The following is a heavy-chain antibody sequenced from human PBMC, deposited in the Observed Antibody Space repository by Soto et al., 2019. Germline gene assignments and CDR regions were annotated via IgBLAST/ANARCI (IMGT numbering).Heavy chain of an antibody. CDR2: TYYRSTWNT. D-gene: IGHD1-1*01. CDR1: GDTVDSKSAT. J-gene: IGHJ6*02. Sequence: SQTLSLTCAISGDTVDSKSATWNWIRQSPSRGLEWLGRTYYRSTWNTEYAVSMKGRIVINADTSDNHFSLQLHSVTPEDTAVYYCSRAATYFYGLEVWGQGTTVTVSS. CDR3: SRAATYFYGLEV. V-gene: IGHV6-1*01.